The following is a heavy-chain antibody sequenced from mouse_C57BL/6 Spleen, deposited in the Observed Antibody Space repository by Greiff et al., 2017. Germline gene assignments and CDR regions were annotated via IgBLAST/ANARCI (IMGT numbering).Heavy chain of an antibody. CDR3: TGRYYGSSYWTGWYFDV. J-gene: IGHJ1*03. V-gene: IGHV1-15*01. Sequence: QVQLQQSGAELVRPGASVTLSCKASGYTFTDYEMHWVKQTPVHGLEWIGAVDPETGGTAYNQKFKGKAILAADKSSSTAYMELRSLTSEDSAVYYCTGRYYGSSYWTGWYFDVWGTGTTVTVSS. CDR1: GYTFTDYE. D-gene: IGHD1-1*01. CDR2: VDPETGGT.